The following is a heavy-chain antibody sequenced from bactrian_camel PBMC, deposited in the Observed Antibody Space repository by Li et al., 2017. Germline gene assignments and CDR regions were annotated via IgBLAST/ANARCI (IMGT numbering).Heavy chain of an antibody. D-gene: IGHD6*01. CDR2: IVHGNT. CDR1: MYTVSSAC. V-gene: IGHV3S59*01. CDR3: AAVLNGGSKFIRCLGGTRDFAN. J-gene: IGHJ4*01. Sequence: VQLVESGGGSVQIGGSLRLSCVVSMYTVSSACMGWFRQAAGKEREGVATIVHGNTDYADSVKGRFTISKEYAKNTLYLQMNSLKPEDTAMYYCAAVLNGGSKFIRCLGGTRDFANWGQGTQVTVS.